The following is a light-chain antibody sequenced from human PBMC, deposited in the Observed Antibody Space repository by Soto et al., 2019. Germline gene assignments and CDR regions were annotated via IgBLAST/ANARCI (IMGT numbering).Light chain of an antibody. V-gene: IGLV2-23*02. CDR2: EVS. CDR3: CSYAGSSTLI. Sequence: QSVLTQPASVSGSPGQSITISCTGTSSDVGSYNLVSWYQQHPGKAPKLMIYEVSKRPSGVSNRFSGSKSGNTASLTISGLQAEDEADYYCCSYAGSSTLIFGTGTKVNVL. CDR1: SSDVGSYNL. J-gene: IGLJ1*01.